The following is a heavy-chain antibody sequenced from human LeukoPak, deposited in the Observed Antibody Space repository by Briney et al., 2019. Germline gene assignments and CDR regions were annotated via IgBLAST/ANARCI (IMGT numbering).Heavy chain of an antibody. Sequence: GGSLRLSCAASGFTFSSYEMNWVRQAPGKGLEWVSYISSSGSTIYYADSVKGRFTISRDNAKNSLYLQMNSLRAEDTAVYYCARDVSAYCGGDCPNPYWGQGTLVTVSS. V-gene: IGHV3-48*03. CDR3: ARDVSAYCGGDCPNPY. CDR2: ISSSGSTI. D-gene: IGHD2-21*02. CDR1: GFTFSSYE. J-gene: IGHJ4*02.